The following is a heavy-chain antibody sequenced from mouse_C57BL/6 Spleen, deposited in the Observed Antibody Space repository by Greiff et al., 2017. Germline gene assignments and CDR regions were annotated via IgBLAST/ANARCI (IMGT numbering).Heavy chain of an antibody. CDR1: GFSLTSYG. Sequence: VQLQQSGPGLVQPSQSLSITCTVSGFSLTSYGVHWVRQSPGKGLEWLGVIWSGGSTDYNAAFISRLSISKDNSKSQVFFKMNSLQADDTAIYYCARMDYGFAYWGQGTLVTVSA. CDR2: IWSGGST. V-gene: IGHV2-2*01. CDR3: ARMDYGFAY. J-gene: IGHJ3*01. D-gene: IGHD2-4*01.